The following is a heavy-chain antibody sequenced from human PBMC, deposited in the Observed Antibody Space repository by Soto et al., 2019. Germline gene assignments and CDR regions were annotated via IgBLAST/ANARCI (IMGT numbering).Heavy chain of an antibody. J-gene: IGHJ6*02. V-gene: IGHV1-69*12. CDR2: IIPVFGTP. CDR1: GGSLSNYG. D-gene: IGHD3-22*01. Sequence: QVQLVQSGAEVKKPGSSVKVSCKASGGSLSNYGISWVRQAPGQGLEWMGAIIPVFGTPNYAQKFQDRVTIAADECTTTVYMEVRSLTSADTAVYYCARGDATKIVVTTYYAMDVWGQGTTVTVSS. CDR3: ARGDATKIVVTTYYAMDV.